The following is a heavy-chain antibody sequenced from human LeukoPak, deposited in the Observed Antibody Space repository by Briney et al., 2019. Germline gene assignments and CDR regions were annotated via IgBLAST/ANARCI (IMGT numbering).Heavy chain of an antibody. D-gene: IGHD3-10*01. Sequence: ASVKVSCKASGYTFTSYGICWVRQAPGQGLEWMGWISTYNGKTNYAQKIQGRVTMTTDTSTSTAYMELSRLRSDDTAVYYCARDRNGIWFGELSPSGYWGQGTLVTVSS. CDR1: GYTFTSYG. J-gene: IGHJ4*02. CDR3: ARDRNGIWFGELSPSGY. CDR2: ISTYNGKT. V-gene: IGHV1-18*01.